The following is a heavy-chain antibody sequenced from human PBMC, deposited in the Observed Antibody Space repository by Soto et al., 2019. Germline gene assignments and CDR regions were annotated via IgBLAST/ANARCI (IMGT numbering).Heavy chain of an antibody. J-gene: IGHJ6*02. CDR2: IWYDGSNK. V-gene: IGHV3-33*01. CDR1: GSTFSSYA. Sequence: QVQLVESGGGVVQPGRSLGLSCAASGSTFSSYAMHWARQPPGKGLEWVAVIWYDGSNKYYADSVKGRITISRDNSKNTLYLQMNSLRAEDTAVYYCARTVSVDYYYAMDVWGQGTTVTVSS. D-gene: IGHD6-19*01. CDR3: ARTVSVDYYYAMDV.